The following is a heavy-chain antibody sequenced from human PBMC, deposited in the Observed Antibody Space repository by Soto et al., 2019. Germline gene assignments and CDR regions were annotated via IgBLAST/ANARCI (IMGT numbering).Heavy chain of an antibody. Sequence: GESLKISCKGSGYSFTNYWIGWVRQMPGKGLEWMGIIYPSDSDTRYSPSFQGQVTISADKSISTAYLQWSSLKASDTAMYYCARPYYYDISDYPGWGQGTLVTVSS. CDR1: GYSFTNYW. J-gene: IGHJ1*01. V-gene: IGHV5-51*01. CDR3: ARPYYYDISDYPG. D-gene: IGHD3-22*01. CDR2: IYPSDSDT.